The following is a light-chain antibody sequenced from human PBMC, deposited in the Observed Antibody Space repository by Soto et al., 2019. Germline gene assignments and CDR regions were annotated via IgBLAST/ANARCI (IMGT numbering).Light chain of an antibody. V-gene: IGKV1-5*03. J-gene: IGKJ4*01. Sequence: DIQMTQSPSTLSASVGDRVTITCRASQSISSWLAWYQQKPGKAPKLLIYTASSLESGDPSRFSGSGSGTEFTLTIRSLPPDDFATYYCQQYNSYPTFGGGSKVEIK. CDR1: QSISSW. CDR3: QQYNSYPT. CDR2: TAS.